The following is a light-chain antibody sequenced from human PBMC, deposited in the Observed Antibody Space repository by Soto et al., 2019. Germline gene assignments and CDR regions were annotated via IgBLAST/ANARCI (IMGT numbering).Light chain of an antibody. V-gene: IGKV1-33*01. CDR1: QAISND. CDR3: QQYDTLPPT. Sequence: DIQMTQSPSSLSASVGYRVTITCQASQAISNDLNWYQQRPGTAPKILIYGGSTLETGVPSRFSGSGSAADFTLTNSSLQPEDIATYYCQQYDTLPPTFGGGTKVEIK. CDR2: GGS. J-gene: IGKJ4*01.